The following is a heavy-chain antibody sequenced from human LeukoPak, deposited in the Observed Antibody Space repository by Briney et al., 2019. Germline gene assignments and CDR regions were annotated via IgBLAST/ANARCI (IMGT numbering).Heavy chain of an antibody. CDR2: MSGSGVYT. V-gene: IGHV3-23*01. CDR1: GFTFSNYA. J-gene: IGHJ4*02. CDR3: GKGLNRDYSGIGDH. Sequence: GGSLRLSCAASGFTFSNYAMSWVRQAPGKGLEWVSSMSGSGVYTYYADSVRGRFTISRDNSENKLYLQANSLRAEDTAVYYCGKGLNRDYSGIGDHWGQGTLVTVSS. D-gene: IGHD5-12*01.